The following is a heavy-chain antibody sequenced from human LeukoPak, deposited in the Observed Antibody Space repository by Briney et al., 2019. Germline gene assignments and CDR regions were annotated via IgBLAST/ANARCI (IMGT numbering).Heavy chain of an antibody. CDR1: GGXISSSSYY. CDR3: ARSIVVVPFDY. D-gene: IGHD3-22*01. Sequence: SETLSLTCTVSGGXISSSSYYWGWIRQPPGKGLEWIGSIYYSGSTYYNPSLKSRVTISVDTSKNQFSLKLSSVTAADTAVYYCARSIVVVPFDYWGQGTLVTVSS. CDR2: IYYSGST. J-gene: IGHJ4*02. V-gene: IGHV4-39*01.